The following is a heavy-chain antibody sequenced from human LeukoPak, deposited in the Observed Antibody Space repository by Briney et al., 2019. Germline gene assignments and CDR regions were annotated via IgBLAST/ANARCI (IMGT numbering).Heavy chain of an antibody. J-gene: IGHJ4*02. D-gene: IGHD3-10*01. CDR1: GGSISSYY. V-gene: IGHV4-59*08. CDR3: ARRIYGSGTSFPSYFDY. CDR2: IYYSGST. Sequence: SETLSLTCTVSGGSISSYYWSWIRQPPGKGLEWIGYIYYSGSTNYNPSLKSRVTISVDTSKNQFSLKLSSVTAADTAVYYCARRIYGSGTSFPSYFDYWGQGTLVTVSS.